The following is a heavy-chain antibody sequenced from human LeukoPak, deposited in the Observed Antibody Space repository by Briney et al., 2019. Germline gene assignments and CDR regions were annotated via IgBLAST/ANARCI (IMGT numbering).Heavy chain of an antibody. CDR3: ARERIAARPTDTNFDY. D-gene: IGHD6-6*01. CDR2: INPSGGST. V-gene: IGHV1-46*01. J-gene: IGHJ4*02. Sequence: ASVKVSCKASGDTFTSYYMHWVRQAPGQGLEWMGIINPSGGSTSYAQKFQGRVTMTRDTSTSTVYMELSSLRSEDTAVYYCARERIAARPTDTNFDYWGQGTLVTVS. CDR1: GDTFTSYY.